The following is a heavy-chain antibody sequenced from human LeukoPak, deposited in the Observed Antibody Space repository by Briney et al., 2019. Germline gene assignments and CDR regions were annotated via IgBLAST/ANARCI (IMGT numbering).Heavy chain of an antibody. CDR2: IYYSGST. CDR3: ARDLYYSGSQILDS. D-gene: IGHD1-26*01. V-gene: IGHV4-61*01. CDR1: GGSVSSGNYY. J-gene: IGHJ5*01. Sequence: SETLSLTCTVSGGSVSSGNYYWSWIRQPPGKGLEWIGYIYYSGSTNYNPSLKSRVTILVDTSKNQFSLKLSSVTAADTAVYYCARDLYYSGSQILDSWGQGTLVTVSS.